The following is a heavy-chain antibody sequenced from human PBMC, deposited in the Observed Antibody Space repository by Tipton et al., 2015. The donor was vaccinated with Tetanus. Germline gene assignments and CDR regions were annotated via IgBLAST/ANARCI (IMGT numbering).Heavy chain of an antibody. CDR1: GFTFSSYW. V-gene: IGHV3-74*01. CDR3: AKAPSLGDAFDI. CDR2: INSDGSST. J-gene: IGHJ3*02. Sequence: GSLRLSCAASGFTFSSYWMHWVRQAPGKGLVWVSRINSDGSSTSYADSVKGRFTISRDNAKNTLYLQMNSLRAEDTAVYYCAKAPSLGDAFDIWGQGTMVTVSS. D-gene: IGHD3-16*02.